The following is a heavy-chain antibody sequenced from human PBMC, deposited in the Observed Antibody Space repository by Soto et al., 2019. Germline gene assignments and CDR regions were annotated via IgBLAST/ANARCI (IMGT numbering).Heavy chain of an antibody. CDR2: ISGSGGST. CDR3: AKVEYSSGWYFDY. J-gene: IGHJ4*02. CDR1: GFTFSTYA. V-gene: IGHV3-23*01. D-gene: IGHD6-19*01. Sequence: AALRLSFAASGFTFSTYAMSWVRQAPGKGLEWVSAISGSGGSTYYADSVKGRFTISRDNSKNTLYLQMKSLRAEDTAVYYCAKVEYSSGWYFDYRDKGPLVTVSS.